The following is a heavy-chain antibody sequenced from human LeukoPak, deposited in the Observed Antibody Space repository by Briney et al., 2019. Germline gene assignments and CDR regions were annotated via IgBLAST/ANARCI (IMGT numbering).Heavy chain of an antibody. D-gene: IGHD3-16*01. J-gene: IGHJ4*02. V-gene: IGHV3-23*01. CDR2: IGSSDSAT. Sequence: SGGSLRLSCAASGFTFTSYVMSWVRQAPGKGLECVSTIGSSDSATYYADSVKGRFTISRDNSKHMVYLQMNSLRADDTAVYFCVKKNWGRRPLDNWGQGALVTVSS. CDR3: VKKNWGRRPLDN. CDR1: GFTFTSYV.